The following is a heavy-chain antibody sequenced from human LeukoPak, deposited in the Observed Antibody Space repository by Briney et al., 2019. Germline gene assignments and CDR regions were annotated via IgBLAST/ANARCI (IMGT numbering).Heavy chain of an antibody. CDR2: MSYDGSNK. D-gene: IGHD1-26*01. CDR3: AKDAYSGSYLDY. V-gene: IGHV3-30*18. Sequence: GGSLRLPCAASGFTFSSYGMHWVRQAPGKGLEWVAVMSYDGSNKYYADSVKGRFTISRDNSKNTLYLQMNSLRAEDTAVYYCAKDAYSGSYLDYWGQGTLVTVSS. CDR1: GFTFSSYG. J-gene: IGHJ4*02.